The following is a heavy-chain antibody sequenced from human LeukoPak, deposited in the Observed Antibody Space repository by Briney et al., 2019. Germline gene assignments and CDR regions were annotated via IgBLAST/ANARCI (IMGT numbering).Heavy chain of an antibody. CDR1: GGSISSSSYY. V-gene: IGHV4-39*01. CDR3: GSHRPSGAGRGVLDI. D-gene: IGHD3-10*01. J-gene: IGHJ3*02. Sequence: SETLSLTCTVSGGSISSSSYYWGWIRQPPGKGLERIGSIYYSGSTYYNPSLKSRVTISVDTSKNQFSLKVRSVTAADTAVYYCGSHRPSGAGRGVLDIWGQGTMVTVSS. CDR2: IYYSGST.